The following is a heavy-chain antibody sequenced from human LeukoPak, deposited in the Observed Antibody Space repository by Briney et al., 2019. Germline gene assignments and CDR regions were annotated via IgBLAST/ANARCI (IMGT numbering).Heavy chain of an antibody. V-gene: IGHV3-21*01. J-gene: IGHJ4*02. Sequence: GGSLRLSCAASGFTFSGYSMNWVRQAPGKGLEWVSCISSSGSYIYYADSVKGRFTISRDNAKNSLYLQMNSLRAEDTAVYYCARAYGMYYYGSDPDHWGQETLVTVSS. D-gene: IGHD3-10*01. CDR3: ARAYGMYYYGSDPDH. CDR1: GFTFSGYS. CDR2: ISSSGSYI.